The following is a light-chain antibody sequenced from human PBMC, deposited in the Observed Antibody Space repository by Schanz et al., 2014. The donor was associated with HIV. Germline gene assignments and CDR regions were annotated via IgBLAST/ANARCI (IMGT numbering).Light chain of an antibody. V-gene: IGKV3D-15*01. CDR2: GAS. CDR3: QQYNDWPPIT. J-gene: IGKJ5*01. CDR1: QSLTTN. Sequence: ETVLTQSPGSLSLSPGDRATLSCRASQSLTTNYLAWYQQKLGQAPRLLIYGASSRATGIPDRFSGSGSGTEFTLTISSLQSEDFAVYYCQQYNDWPPITFGQGTRLEIK.